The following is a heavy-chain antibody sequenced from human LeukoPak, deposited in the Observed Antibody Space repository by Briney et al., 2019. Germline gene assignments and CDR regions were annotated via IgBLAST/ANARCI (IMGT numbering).Heavy chain of an antibody. CDR3: ARAYSRSRFDY. V-gene: IGHV5-10-1*01. D-gene: IGHD6-6*01. J-gene: IGHJ4*02. CDR1: GYNFTNYW. CDR2: IDPSEAYN. Sequence: HGEYLKTSWKGSGYNFTNYWISWVRQMPGKGLEWMGTIDPSEAYNNYSPSFQGHVTISDAKSISTAYLQWRSLKASEPAMYYWARAYSRSRFDYWGQGTLLTVFS.